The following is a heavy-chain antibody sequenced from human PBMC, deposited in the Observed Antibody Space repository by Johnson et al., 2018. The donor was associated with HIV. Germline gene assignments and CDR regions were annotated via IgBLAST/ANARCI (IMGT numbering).Heavy chain of an antibody. V-gene: IGHV3-13*01. J-gene: IGHJ3*02. D-gene: IGHD3-10*01. CDR2: IGTAGDT. Sequence: VQLVESGGGVVQPGRSLRLSCAASGFTFSSYDMHWVRQATGKGLEWVSSIGTAGDTYYPGSVKGRFTISRENAKNSLYLQMNSLRAGDTAVYYCARAGRFGELLYWYAFDIWGQGTMVTVSS. CDR1: GFTFSSYD. CDR3: ARAGRFGELLYWYAFDI.